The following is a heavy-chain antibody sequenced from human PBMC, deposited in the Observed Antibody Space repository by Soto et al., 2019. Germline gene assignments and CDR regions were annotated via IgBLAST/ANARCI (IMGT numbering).Heavy chain of an antibody. J-gene: IGHJ4*02. Sequence: EVQLLESGGGLVQPGGSLRLSCAASGFTFSSYAMRWVRQAPVKGLEWVSAISGSGGSTSYADSVKGRFTIPRDNSKNTLYLQINSLRAEDTAVYYCARRGSGSYYDYWGQGTLVTVSS. CDR1: GFTFSSYA. CDR3: ARRGSGSYYDY. CDR2: ISGSGGST. V-gene: IGHV3-23*01. D-gene: IGHD1-26*01.